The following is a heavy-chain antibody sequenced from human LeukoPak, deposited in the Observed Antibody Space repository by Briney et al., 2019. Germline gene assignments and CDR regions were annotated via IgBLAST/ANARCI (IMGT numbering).Heavy chain of an antibody. J-gene: IGHJ4*02. CDR1: GGSISSSPYY. D-gene: IGHD5-18*01. Sequence: SETLSLTCTVSGGSISSSPYYWGWIRQPPGKGLEWIGSTYYSESTYYNPSLKSRVTISVDTPKNQFSLKLSSVTAADTAVYYCARSIELWPHFDYWGQGTLVTVSS. CDR3: ARSIELWPHFDY. CDR2: TYYSEST. V-gene: IGHV4-39*01.